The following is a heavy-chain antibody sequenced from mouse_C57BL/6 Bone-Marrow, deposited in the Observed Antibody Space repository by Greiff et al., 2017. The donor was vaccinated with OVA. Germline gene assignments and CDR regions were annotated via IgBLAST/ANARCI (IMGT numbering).Heavy chain of an antibody. J-gene: IGHJ4*01. D-gene: IGHD2-4*01. CDR1: GYAFTNYL. Sequence: QVQLKQSGAELVRPGTSVKVSCKASGYAFTNYLIEWVKQRPGQGLEWIGVINPGSGGTNYNEKFKGKATLTADKSSSTAYMQLSSLTSEDSAVYFCVYYDYDRPPMDYWGQGTSVTVSS. CDR2: INPGSGGT. CDR3: VYYDYDRPPMDY. V-gene: IGHV1-54*01.